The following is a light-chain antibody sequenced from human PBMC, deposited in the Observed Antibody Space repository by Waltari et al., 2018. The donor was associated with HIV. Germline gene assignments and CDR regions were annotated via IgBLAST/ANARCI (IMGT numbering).Light chain of an antibody. J-gene: IGLJ2*01. CDR3: LVFYSDAAV. CDR2: DTT. CDR1: AGAVTSGLY. Sequence: QAVVTQEPSLTVSPGEPVTLPCGSSAGAVTSGLYPFWFQQKPGQAPRTLIYDTTNKHSWTPARFSGSLLGGKAALTLSGAQPEDEAEYYCLVFYSDAAVFGGGTRLTVL. V-gene: IGLV7-46*01.